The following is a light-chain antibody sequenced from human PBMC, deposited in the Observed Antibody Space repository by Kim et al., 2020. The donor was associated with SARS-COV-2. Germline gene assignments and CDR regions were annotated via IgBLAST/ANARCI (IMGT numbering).Light chain of an antibody. CDR3: QQLYSCHRT. Sequence: EIQLTQSPSFLSTSVGDRVTIICRASHDISSYLAWYQQQPGTAPKLLISAASTLQSGVPSRFSGSGSGTEFTLTISSLQPEDFATYYCQQLYSCHRTFGQGTKVDIK. CDR1: HDISSY. J-gene: IGKJ1*01. V-gene: IGKV1-9*01. CDR2: AAS.